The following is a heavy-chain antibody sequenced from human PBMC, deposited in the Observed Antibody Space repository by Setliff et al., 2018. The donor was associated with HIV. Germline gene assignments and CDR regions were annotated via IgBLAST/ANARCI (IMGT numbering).Heavy chain of an antibody. CDR2: ISGGGKSI. J-gene: IGHJ4*02. Sequence: PGGSLRLSCAASGFTFSSYTMHWVRQAPGKGLEWVASISGGGKSIYYADSVKGRFTISRDNADRSLYLQMNSLRAEDTAVYYCARDRGGSYTPLDFWGQGTLVTVSS. CDR1: GFTFSSYT. V-gene: IGHV3-21*01. D-gene: IGHD1-26*01. CDR3: ARDRGGSYTPLDF.